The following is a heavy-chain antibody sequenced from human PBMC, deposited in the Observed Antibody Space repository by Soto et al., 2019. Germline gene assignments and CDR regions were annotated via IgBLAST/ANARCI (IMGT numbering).Heavy chain of an antibody. CDR1: GFTFSSYG. D-gene: IGHD5-12*01. V-gene: IGHV3-30*18. Sequence: QVQLVESGGGVVQPGRSLRLSCAASGFTFSSYGMHWVRQAPGKVREWVAVISYDGSKKYYADSLKGRFTISRDNSKNPLYLQMNSVRAEDTAVYYCAKDFRGYSCYDYYYYYGMDVWGQGTTVTGSS. CDR3: AKDFRGYSCYDYYYYYGMDV. CDR2: ISYDGSKK. J-gene: IGHJ6*02.